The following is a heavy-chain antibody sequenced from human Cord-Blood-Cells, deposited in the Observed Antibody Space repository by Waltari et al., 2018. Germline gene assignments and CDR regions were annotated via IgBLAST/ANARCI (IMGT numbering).Heavy chain of an antibody. J-gene: IGHJ4*02. V-gene: IGHV3-74*01. CDR3: ATSIVVVTAIEY. CDR1: GFTFSSYW. Sequence: EVQLVESGGGLVQPGGSLRLSCAASGFTFSSYWMHWVRQAAGKGLVVGSRSCGVWGIASYADTVKGRFTTSGDDGKNPLYLPMNRLRAEETAVYYCATSIVVVTAIEYWGQGTRVTVSS. D-gene: IGHD2-21*02. CDR2: SCGVWGIA.